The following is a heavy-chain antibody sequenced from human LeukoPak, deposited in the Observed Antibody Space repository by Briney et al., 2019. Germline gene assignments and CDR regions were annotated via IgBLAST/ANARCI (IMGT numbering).Heavy chain of an antibody. CDR2: INGNGGTT. Sequence: PGGSLRLSCAASGFTFSTYAMHWARQAPGKGLEYVSAINGNGGTTYYADSVKGRFIISRDNSKNTLSLQMNTLRAEDTAVYYCAKGSESDYWGQGTLVTVSS. V-gene: IGHV3-64*04. CDR1: GFTFSTYA. D-gene: IGHD3-10*01. CDR3: AKGSESDY. J-gene: IGHJ4*02.